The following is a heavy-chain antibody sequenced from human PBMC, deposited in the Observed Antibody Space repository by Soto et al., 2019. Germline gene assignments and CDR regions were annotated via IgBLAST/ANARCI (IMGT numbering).Heavy chain of an antibody. V-gene: IGHV4-34*01. CDR2: INHSGST. CDR1: GGSFSGYY. Sequence: SETLSLTCAVYGGSFSGYYWSWIRQPPGKGLEWIGEINHSGSTNYNPSLKSRVTISVDTSKNQFSLKLSSVTAADTAVYYCARRSITGTTPYYFDYWGQGTLVTVSS. D-gene: IGHD1-7*01. CDR3: ARRSITGTTPYYFDY. J-gene: IGHJ4*02.